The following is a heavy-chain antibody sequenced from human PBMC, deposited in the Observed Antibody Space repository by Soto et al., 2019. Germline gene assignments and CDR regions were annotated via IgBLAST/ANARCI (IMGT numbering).Heavy chain of an antibody. CDR3: AREAGYSNYYFDY. V-gene: IGHV3-7*01. CDR1: GFTFSSYW. D-gene: IGHD4-4*01. Sequence: GGSLRLSCAASGFTFSSYWMSWVRQAPGKGLEWVANIKQDGSEKYYVDSVKGRFTISRDNAKNSLYLQMNSLRAEDTAVYYCAREAGYSNYYFDYWGQGTLVTVSS. CDR2: IKQDGSEK. J-gene: IGHJ4*02.